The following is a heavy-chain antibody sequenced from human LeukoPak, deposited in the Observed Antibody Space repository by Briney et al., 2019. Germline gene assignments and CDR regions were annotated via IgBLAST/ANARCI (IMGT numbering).Heavy chain of an antibody. CDR2: IAYDGSNK. CDR1: GFIFRNSG. V-gene: IGHV3-30*18. Sequence: GGSLRLSCAASGFIFRNSGMHWVRQAPGKGLEWVAVIAYDGSNKYYGDSVKGRFTISRDNSKNTLFLQMNSLRGEDTAVYYCAKPTDSGYDPYWHFDLWGRGTLVTVSS. CDR3: AKPTDSGYDPYWHFDL. D-gene: IGHD5-12*01. J-gene: IGHJ2*01.